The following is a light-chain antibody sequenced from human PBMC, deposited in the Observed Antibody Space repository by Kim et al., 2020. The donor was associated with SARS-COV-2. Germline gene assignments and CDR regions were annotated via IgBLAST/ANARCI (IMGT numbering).Light chain of an antibody. Sequence: QSVLTQPPSASGTPGQRVTISCSGRASNIGSNYVYWYQQLPGTAPKLLIYTNNQRPSGVPDRFSGSKSGTAASLAISGLQSEDEGDYFCASWDDTLSAVLFGGGTQLTVL. CDR2: TNN. V-gene: IGLV1-47*01. CDR3: ASWDDTLSAVL. CDR1: ASNIGSNY. J-gene: IGLJ2*01.